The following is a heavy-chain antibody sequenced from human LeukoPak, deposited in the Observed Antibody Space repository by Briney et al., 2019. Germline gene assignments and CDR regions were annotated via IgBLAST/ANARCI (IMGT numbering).Heavy chain of an antibody. CDR2: IYYSGST. CDR1: GGSISSGSYY. CDR3: ARDSLNNYYDSSGYQSAFDI. J-gene: IGHJ3*02. V-gene: IGHV4-31*03. Sequence: PSETLSLTCTVSGGSISSGSYYWSWIRQHPGKVLEWIGYIYYSGSTYYNPSLKSRVTISVDTSKNQFSLKLSSVTAADTAVYYCARDSLNNYYDSSGYQSAFDIWGQGTIVTVSS. D-gene: IGHD3-22*01.